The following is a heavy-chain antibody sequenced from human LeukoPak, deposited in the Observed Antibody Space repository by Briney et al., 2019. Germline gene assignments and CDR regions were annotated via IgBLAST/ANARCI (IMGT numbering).Heavy chain of an antibody. V-gene: IGHV3-30*02. Sequence: PGRSLRLSCVASGFSFSGYAIHWVRQAPGKGLEWVAFIRYDGSNKYYADSVKGRFSISRDNSRNTLYLEINSLRAEDTAVYYCAKGDYLPAAGIDYWGQGTLVTVSS. CDR3: AKGDYLPAAGIDY. D-gene: IGHD6-13*01. CDR2: IRYDGSNK. CDR1: GFSFSGYA. J-gene: IGHJ4*02.